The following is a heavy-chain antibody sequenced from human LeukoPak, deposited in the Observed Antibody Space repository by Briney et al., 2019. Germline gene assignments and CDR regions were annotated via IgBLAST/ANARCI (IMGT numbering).Heavy chain of an antibody. Sequence: ASVKVSCKASGYTFTNYGIAWVRQAPGQGLEWVGWISAYNGNTNYAQKLQGRVTMTTDTSTSTAYMELRSLRSDDTAVYYCATGGPATKMLDYWGQGTLVTVSS. D-gene: IGHD1-26*01. J-gene: IGHJ4*02. CDR1: GYTFTNYG. CDR3: ATGGPATKMLDY. CDR2: ISAYNGNT. V-gene: IGHV1-18*01.